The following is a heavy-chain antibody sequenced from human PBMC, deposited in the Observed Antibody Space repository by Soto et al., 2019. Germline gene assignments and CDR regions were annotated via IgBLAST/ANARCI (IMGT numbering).Heavy chain of an antibody. J-gene: IGHJ5*02. CDR2: IYYSGST. CDR3: AREAIGYCSSTCCQWENWFDP. Sequence: QVQLQESGPGLVKPSQTRSLTCTVSGGSISSGGYYWSWIRQHPGKGLEWIGYIYYSGSTYYNPSLKSRVTISVDTSKNQFSLKLSSVTAADTAVYYCAREAIGYCSSTCCQWENWFDPWGQGTLVTVSS. V-gene: IGHV4-31*03. CDR1: GGSISSGGYY. D-gene: IGHD2-2*01.